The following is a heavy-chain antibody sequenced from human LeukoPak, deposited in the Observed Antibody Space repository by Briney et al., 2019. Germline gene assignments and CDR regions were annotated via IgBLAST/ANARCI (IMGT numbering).Heavy chain of an antibody. CDR3: AALFSDGYNYGFSYFDY. J-gene: IGHJ4*02. V-gene: IGHV1-2*02. CDR2: INPNSGGT. CDR1: GYTFTGYY. D-gene: IGHD5-24*01. Sequence: GASVKVSCKASGYTFTGYYMHWVRQAPGQGLEWMGWINPNSGGTNYAQKFQGRVTMTRDTSISTAYIELSRLRSDDTAVYYCAALFSDGYNYGFSYFDYWGQGTLVTVSS.